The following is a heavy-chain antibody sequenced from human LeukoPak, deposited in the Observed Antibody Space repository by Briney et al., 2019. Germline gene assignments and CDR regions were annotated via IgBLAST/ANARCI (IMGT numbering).Heavy chain of an antibody. Sequence: GGSLRLSCAASGFTFSSYAMSWVRQAPGKGLEWVSAISGSGGSTYYADSVKGRFTISRDNSKNTLYLQMNRLRAEDTAVYYCAPYGSGSSSDYWGQGTLVTVSS. D-gene: IGHD3-10*01. CDR1: GFTFSSYA. V-gene: IGHV3-23*01. CDR3: APYGSGSSSDY. CDR2: ISGSGGST. J-gene: IGHJ4*02.